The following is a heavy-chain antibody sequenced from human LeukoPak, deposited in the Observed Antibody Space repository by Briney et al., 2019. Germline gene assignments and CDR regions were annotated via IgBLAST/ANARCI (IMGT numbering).Heavy chain of an antibody. CDR2: ISGSGGST. J-gene: IGHJ3*02. Sequence: GSLRLSCAASGFTFSSYAMSWVRQAPGKGLEWVSAISGSGGSTYYADSVKGRFTISRDNSKNTLYLQMNSLRAEDTAVYYCAKVSKYYYDSSGIRGAFDIWGQGTMVTVSS. V-gene: IGHV3-23*01. D-gene: IGHD3-22*01. CDR3: AKVSKYYYDSSGIRGAFDI. CDR1: GFTFSSYA.